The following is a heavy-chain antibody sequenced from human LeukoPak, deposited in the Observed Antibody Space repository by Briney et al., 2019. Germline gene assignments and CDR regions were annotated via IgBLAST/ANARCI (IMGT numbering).Heavy chain of an antibody. J-gene: IGHJ3*02. V-gene: IGHV4-39*07. D-gene: IGHD5-18*01. CDR1: GGSISSSSYY. CDR2: IYYSGST. CDR3: ARGYIQLWDDDAFDI. Sequence: SETLSLTCTVSGGSISSSSYYWGWIRQPPGKGLEWIGSIYYSGSTYYNPSLKSRVTISVDTSKNQFSLKLSSVTAADTAVYYCARGYIQLWDDDAFDIWGQGTMVTVSS.